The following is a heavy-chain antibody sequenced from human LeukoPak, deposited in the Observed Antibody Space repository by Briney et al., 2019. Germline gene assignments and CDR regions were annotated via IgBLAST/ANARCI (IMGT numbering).Heavy chain of an antibody. CDR1: GFTFSTYT. D-gene: IGHD3-22*01. V-gene: IGHV3-21*01. CDR2: ISGSGSYI. J-gene: IGHJ3*02. Sequence: GSLRLSCAASGFTFSTYTMTWVRQAPGKGLEWVSSISGSGSYISYADSLKGRFTISRDNAKKSLYLQMNSLRAEDTAVYHCARDGNYFDNGDYYDAFDIWGQGTMVAVSS. CDR3: ARDGNYFDNGDYYDAFDI.